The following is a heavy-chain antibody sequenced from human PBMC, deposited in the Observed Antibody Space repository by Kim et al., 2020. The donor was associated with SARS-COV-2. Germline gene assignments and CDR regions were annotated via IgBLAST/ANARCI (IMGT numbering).Heavy chain of an antibody. CDR2: INHSGST. V-gene: IGHV4-34*01. CDR3: ARRPRGGEQWLEYFDY. J-gene: IGHJ4*02. CDR1: GGSFSGYY. D-gene: IGHD6-19*01. Sequence: SETLSLTCAVYGGSFSGYYWSWIRQPPGKGLEWIGEINHSGSTNYNPSLKSRVTISVDTSKNQFSLKLSSVTAADTAVYYCARRPRGGEQWLEYFDYWAREPWSPSPQ.